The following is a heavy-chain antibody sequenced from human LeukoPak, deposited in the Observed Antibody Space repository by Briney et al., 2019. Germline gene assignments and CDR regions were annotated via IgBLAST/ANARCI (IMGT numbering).Heavy chain of an antibody. CDR3: AKLKEVRGVIDAFDI. D-gene: IGHD3-10*01. CDR2: ISGSGGST. J-gene: IGHJ3*02. Sequence: GGSLRLSCAASGFTFSSYAMSWVHQAPGKGLEWVSAISGSGGSTYYADSVKGRFTISRDNSKNTLYLQMNSLRAEDTAVYYCAKLKEVRGVIDAFDIWGQGTMVTVSS. V-gene: IGHV3-23*01. CDR1: GFTFSSYA.